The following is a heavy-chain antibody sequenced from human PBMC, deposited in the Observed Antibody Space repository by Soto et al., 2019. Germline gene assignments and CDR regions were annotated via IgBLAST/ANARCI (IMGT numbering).Heavy chain of an antibody. CDR3: ARCLRRPIYYYYGMDV. Sequence: SETLSLTCTVSGGSISSYYWSWIRQPAGKGLEWIGRIYTSGSTNYNPSLKSRVTMSVDTSKNQFSPKLSSVTAADTAVYYCARCLRRPIYYYYGMDVWGQGTTVTVSS. V-gene: IGHV4-4*07. CDR2: IYTSGST. J-gene: IGHJ6*02. CDR1: GGSISSYY. D-gene: IGHD4-17*01.